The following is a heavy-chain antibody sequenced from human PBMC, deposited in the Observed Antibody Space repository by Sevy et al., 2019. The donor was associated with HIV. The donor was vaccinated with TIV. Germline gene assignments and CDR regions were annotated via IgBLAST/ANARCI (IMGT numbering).Heavy chain of an antibody. CDR1: GGSFSGYY. CDR2: INHSGST. D-gene: IGHD3-22*01. J-gene: IGHJ4*02. CDR3: ATGGNYDSSGYLDY. V-gene: IGHV4-34*01. Sequence: SETLSLTCAVYGGSFSGYYWSWIRQPPGKGLEWIGEINHSGSTNYSPSLKSRVTISVDTSKNQFSLKLSSVTAADTAVYYCATGGNYDSSGYLDYWGQGTLVTVSS.